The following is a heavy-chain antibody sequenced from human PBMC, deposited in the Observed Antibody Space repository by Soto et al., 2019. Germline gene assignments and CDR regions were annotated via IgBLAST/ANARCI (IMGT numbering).Heavy chain of an antibody. CDR2: IDPSDSYT. CDR1: VYSFTSYW. CDR3: ARLAMATRRGYYGMDV. V-gene: IGHV5-10-1*01. J-gene: IGHJ6*02. Sequence: GESLKISCKGSVYSFTSYWISWVRQMPGKGLEWMGRIDPSDSYTNYSPSFQGHVTISADKSISTAYLQWSSLKASDTAMYYCARLAMATRRGYYGMDVWGQGTTVTVS. D-gene: IGHD5-12*01.